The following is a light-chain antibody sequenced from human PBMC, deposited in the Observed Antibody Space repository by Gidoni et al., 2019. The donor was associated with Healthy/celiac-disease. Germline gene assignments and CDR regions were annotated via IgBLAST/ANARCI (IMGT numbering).Light chain of an antibody. J-gene: IGKJ4*01. CDR2: DAS. CDR3: QQYDNRPLT. V-gene: IGKV1-33*01. CDR1: QDISNY. Sequence: DIQITQYPSSLPASVGDRLTITCQASQDISNYLNWYQQKPGKAPNLLIYDASNLETGVPSRFSRSGSGTDFTFTISSLLPEDIATYYCQQYDNRPLTFGGGTKVEIK.